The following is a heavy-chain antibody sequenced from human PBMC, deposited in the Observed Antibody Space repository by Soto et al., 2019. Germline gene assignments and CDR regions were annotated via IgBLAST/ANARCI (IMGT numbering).Heavy chain of an antibody. V-gene: IGHV1-69*02. Sequence: QVQLVQSGAEVKKPGSSVKVSCKASGGTFSSYTISWVRQAPGQGLEWMGRIIPILGIANYAQKFQGRVTITEDKFTSTAYMELSRLRSEDTAVYYCARAGTYYYGSLSYFPMRSWGQGTLVTVSS. J-gene: IGHJ4*02. CDR3: ARAGTYYYGSLSYFPMRS. CDR1: GGTFSSYT. D-gene: IGHD3-10*01. CDR2: IIPILGIA.